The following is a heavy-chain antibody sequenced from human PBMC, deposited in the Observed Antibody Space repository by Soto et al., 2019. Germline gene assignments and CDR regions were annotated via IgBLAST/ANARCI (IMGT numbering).Heavy chain of an antibody. Sequence: VVSLRLSCTASGFTFTYYAFSWVRQAPGKGLEWVSAISANGQGIYYADSVRGRFTISRDNSKNTVFLHMDSLRAEDTAVYYCAKDRDYPRDQFHYWGQGTLVTVSS. CDR2: ISANGQGI. CDR1: GFTFTYYA. D-gene: IGHD2-2*01. J-gene: IGHJ4*02. V-gene: IGHV3-23*01. CDR3: AKDRDYPRDQFHY.